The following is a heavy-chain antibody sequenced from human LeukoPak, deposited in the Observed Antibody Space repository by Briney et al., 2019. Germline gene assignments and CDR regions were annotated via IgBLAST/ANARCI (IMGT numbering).Heavy chain of an antibody. CDR2: IFHSGST. CDR3: ARDASLQTGAFDV. Sequence: PSETLSLTCAVSGGSISRSDWWSWVRQSPGKGLEWIGEIFHSGSTKYNPSLKRRVTISVDKSKNQFSLNLTSVTAADTAMYYCARDASLQTGAFDVWGQGTMVTVSS. CDR1: GGSISRSDW. J-gene: IGHJ3*01. V-gene: IGHV4-4*02. D-gene: IGHD5-24*01.